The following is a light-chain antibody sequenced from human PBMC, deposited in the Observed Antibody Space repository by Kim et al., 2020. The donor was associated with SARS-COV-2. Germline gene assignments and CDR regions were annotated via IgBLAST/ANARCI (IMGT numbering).Light chain of an antibody. CDR2: LNSDGSH. Sequence: ASVKLTCTLSRGHSSYAIAWHQQQPEKGPRYLMKLNSDGSHSKGDGIPDRFSGSSSGAERYLTISSLQSEDEADYYCQTWDTGIQVFGGGTQLTVL. V-gene: IGLV4-69*01. CDR1: RGHSSYA. CDR3: QTWDTGIQV. J-gene: IGLJ3*02.